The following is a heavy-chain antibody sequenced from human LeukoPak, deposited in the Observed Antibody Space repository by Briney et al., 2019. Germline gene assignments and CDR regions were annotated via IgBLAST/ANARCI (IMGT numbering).Heavy chain of an antibody. CDR3: ATYSTGFDI. J-gene: IGHJ3*02. Sequence: PSETLSLSCTVSGGSISGYYWNWIRQPPGKWLEWIGYIDYSGSTNYNPSLKSRVTISVDTSKKQFSLKLSSVTAADTAVYYCATYSTGFDIWGQGTVVTVSS. D-gene: IGHD6-19*01. CDR1: GGSISGYY. CDR2: IDYSGST. V-gene: IGHV4-59*12.